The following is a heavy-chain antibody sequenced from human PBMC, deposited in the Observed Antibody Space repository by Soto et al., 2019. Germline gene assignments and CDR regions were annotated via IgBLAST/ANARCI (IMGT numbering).Heavy chain of an antibody. Sequence: GGSLRLSCTASGFTFGDSAMGWFRQAPGKGLEWVSSIRTKPYGGTTTEYAASVKGRFTISRDDSKSIAYLQMNSLKTEDTAVYYCTRVGHCSGASCYVSDYWGQGILVTVSS. V-gene: IGHV3-49*03. CDR3: TRVGHCSGASCYVSDY. D-gene: IGHD2-15*01. CDR2: IRTKPYGGTTT. CDR1: GFTFGDSA. J-gene: IGHJ4*02.